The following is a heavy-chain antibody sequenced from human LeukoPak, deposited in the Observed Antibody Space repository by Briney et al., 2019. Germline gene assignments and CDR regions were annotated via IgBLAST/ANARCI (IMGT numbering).Heavy chain of an antibody. CDR2: ISSSSSYI. D-gene: IGHD2-15*01. J-gene: IGHJ4*02. V-gene: IGHV3-21*01. Sequence: GGSLRLSCAASGFTFSSYSMNWVRQAPGKGLEWVSSISSSSSYIYYADSVKGRFTISRDNAKNSLYLQMNSLRAEDTAVYYCAYCSGGSCYYYFDYWGQGTLVTVSS. CDR3: AYCSGGSCYYYFDY. CDR1: GFTFSSYS.